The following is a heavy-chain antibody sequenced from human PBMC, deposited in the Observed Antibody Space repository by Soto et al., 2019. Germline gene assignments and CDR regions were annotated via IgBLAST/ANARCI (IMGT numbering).Heavy chain of an antibody. CDR2: ITTSDDIT. V-gene: IGHV3-23*01. Sequence: DVQLFESGGGLVEPGESLRLSCAASGFIFKDFAMSWVRQAPGKGLVWVSTITTSDDITYSADSVSGRFTSYRDKSANTMILQMSSLIGDDTATYYGTKGDSSGYFDPSTGYSTPDHWGQGTLVTVSS. J-gene: IGHJ5*02. CDR1: GFIFKDFA. CDR3: TKGDSSGYFDPSTGYSTPDH. D-gene: IGHD3-3*01.